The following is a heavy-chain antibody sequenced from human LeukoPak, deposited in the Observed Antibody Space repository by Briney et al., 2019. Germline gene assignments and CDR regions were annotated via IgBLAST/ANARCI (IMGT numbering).Heavy chain of an antibody. D-gene: IGHD4-17*01. CDR3: ERVPTVTLYYYYYGMDV. V-gene: IGHV4-34*01. CDR2: INHSGST. Sequence: SETLSLTCAVYGGSFSGYYWSWIRQPPGKGLEWFGEINHSGSTNYNPSLKSQVTIPDVTSRNQFSLKSTTVNAEDTADYYFERVPTVTLYYYYYGMDVWGQGTTVTVSS. CDR1: GGSFSGYY. J-gene: IGHJ6*02.